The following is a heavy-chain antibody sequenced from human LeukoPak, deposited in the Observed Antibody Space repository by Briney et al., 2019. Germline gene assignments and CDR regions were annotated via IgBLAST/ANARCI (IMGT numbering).Heavy chain of an antibody. Sequence: GGSLRLSCAASGFTFSSYEMNWVRQAPGKGLEWVSYISSSGSTIYYADSVKGRFTISRDNAKNSLYLQMNRLRAEDTAAYYCARDIVVVPAAKWKDYYYYGMDVWGQGTTVTVSS. V-gene: IGHV3-48*03. CDR1: GFTFSSYE. CDR3: ARDIVVVPAAKWKDYYYYGMDV. J-gene: IGHJ6*02. CDR2: ISSSGSTI. D-gene: IGHD2-2*01.